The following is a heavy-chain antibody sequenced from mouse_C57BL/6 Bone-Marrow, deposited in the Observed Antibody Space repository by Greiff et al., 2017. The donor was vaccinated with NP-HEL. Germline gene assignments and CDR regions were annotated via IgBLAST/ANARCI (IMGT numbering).Heavy chain of an antibody. CDR1: GYTFTSYG. CDR2: IYPRSGNT. D-gene: IGHD2-1*01. J-gene: IGHJ4*01. V-gene: IGHV1-81*01. Sequence: QVQLQQSGAELARPGASVKLSCKASGYTFTSYGISWVKQRTGQGLEWIGEIYPRSGNTYYNEKFKGKATLTADKSSSTAYMELSSLTSEDSAVYYCARFGNYEEYAMDYWGQGTSVTVSS. CDR3: ARFGNYEEYAMDY.